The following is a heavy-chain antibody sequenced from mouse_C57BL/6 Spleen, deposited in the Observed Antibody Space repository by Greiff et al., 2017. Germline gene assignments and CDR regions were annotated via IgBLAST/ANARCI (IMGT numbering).Heavy chain of an antibody. D-gene: IGHD2-5*01. V-gene: IGHV1-64*01. CDR2: IHPKSGST. CDR3: ARPYYSNYWYFDV. J-gene: IGHJ1*03. Sequence: QVQLQQPGAELVKPGASVKLSCKASGYTFTSYWMHWVKQRPGQGLEWIGMIHPKSGSTNYNEKFKSKATLTVDKSSSTAYMQLRSLTSEDSAVYYCARPYYSNYWYFDVWGTGTTVTVSS. CDR1: GYTFTSYW.